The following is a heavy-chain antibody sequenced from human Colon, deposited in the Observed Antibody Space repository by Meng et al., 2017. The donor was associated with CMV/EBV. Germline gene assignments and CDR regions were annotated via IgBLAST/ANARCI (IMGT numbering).Heavy chain of an antibody. V-gene: IGHV3-49*04. CDR3: TREGGPAATPDY. Sequence: GGSLRLSCTASGFTFGDYAMSWVRQAPGKGLEWVGFIRSKAYGGTTEYAASVKGRFTISRDDSKSIAYLQMNSLKTEDTAVYYCTREGGPAATPDYWGQGTLVTVSS. CDR1: GFTFGDYA. D-gene: IGHD2-15*01. CDR2: IRSKAYGGTT. J-gene: IGHJ4*02.